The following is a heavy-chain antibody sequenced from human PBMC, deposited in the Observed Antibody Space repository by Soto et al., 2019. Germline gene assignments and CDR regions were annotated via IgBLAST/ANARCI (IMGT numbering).Heavy chain of an antibody. CDR2: IYYSGST. J-gene: IGHJ6*02. V-gene: IGHV4-61*01. D-gene: IGHD3-10*01. CDR1: GGSVSSGSYY. Sequence: QVQLQESGPGLVKPSETLSLTCTVSGGSVSSGSYYWSWIRQPPGKGLEWIGYIYYSGSTNYNPSLKSRVTISVDTSKNQFSLKLSSVTAADTAVYYCARDPRLHYYGSGSYPGYYGMDVWGQGTTVTVSS. CDR3: ARDPRLHYYGSGSYPGYYGMDV.